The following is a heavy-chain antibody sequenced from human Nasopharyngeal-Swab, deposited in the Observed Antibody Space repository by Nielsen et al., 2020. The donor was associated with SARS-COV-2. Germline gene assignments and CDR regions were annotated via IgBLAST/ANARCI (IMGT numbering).Heavy chain of an antibody. CDR1: GFTFSDSA. Sequence: GESLKISCAASGFTFSDSAIHWVRQASGKGLEWVGRIRSKGNNYATAYAASVKGRFIIFRDDPTNTAYLQMNSLKTEDTAVYYCTRCGGGCYSGRDYWGQGTLATVSS. J-gene: IGHJ4*02. CDR2: IRSKGNNYAT. CDR3: TRCGGGCYSGRDY. D-gene: IGHD2-21*02. V-gene: IGHV3-73*01.